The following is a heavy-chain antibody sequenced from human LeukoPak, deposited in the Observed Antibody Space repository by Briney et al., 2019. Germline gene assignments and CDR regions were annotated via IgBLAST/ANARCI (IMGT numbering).Heavy chain of an antibody. Sequence: ASVKVSCKVSGYTLTELSMHWVRQAPGQGLEWMGWINPNSGGTNYAQKFQGRVTMTRDTSISTAYMELSRLRSDDTAVYYCARAQRTKYYYGSGSYYTPFDYWGQGTLVTVSS. CDR3: ARAQRTKYYYGSGSYYTPFDY. J-gene: IGHJ4*02. CDR1: GYTLTELS. CDR2: INPNSGGT. D-gene: IGHD3-10*01. V-gene: IGHV1-2*02.